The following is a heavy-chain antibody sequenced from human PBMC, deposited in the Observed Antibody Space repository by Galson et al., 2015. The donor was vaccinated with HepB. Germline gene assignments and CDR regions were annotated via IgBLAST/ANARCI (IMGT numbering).Heavy chain of an antibody. CDR3: ARSRNSSGWFDY. CDR2: INRDGSST. CDR1: GFTFSSYW. V-gene: IGHV3-74*01. D-gene: IGHD6-19*01. Sequence: SLRISCAASGFTFSSYWMHWVRQAPGKGLVWVSCINRDGSSTSHGDSVKGRFTISRDSAKTMLYLRMNSLRAEYQAVYYCARSRNSSGWFDYWGQGALVTVSS. J-gene: IGHJ4*02.